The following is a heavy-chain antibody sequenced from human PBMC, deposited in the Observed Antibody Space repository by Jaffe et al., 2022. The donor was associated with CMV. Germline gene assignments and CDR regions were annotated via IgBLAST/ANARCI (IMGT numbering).Heavy chain of an antibody. J-gene: IGHJ4*02. CDR2: IKQDGSEK. CDR1: GFTFSSYW. V-gene: IGHV3-7*01. Sequence: EVQLVESGGGLVQPGGSLRLSCAASGFTFSSYWMSWVRQAPGKGLEWVANIKQDGSEKYYVDSVKGRFTISRDNAKNSLYLQMNSLRAEDTAVYYCARKGYRRYIYFDYWGQGTLVTVSS. CDR3: ARKGYRRYIYFDY. D-gene: IGHD3-16*02.